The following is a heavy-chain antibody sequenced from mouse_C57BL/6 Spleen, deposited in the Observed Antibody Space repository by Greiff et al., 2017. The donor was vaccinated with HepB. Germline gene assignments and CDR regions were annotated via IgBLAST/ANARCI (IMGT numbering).Heavy chain of an antibody. J-gene: IGHJ2*01. CDR1: GYTFTSYG. CDR2: IYPRSGNT. D-gene: IGHD2-1*01. Sequence: QVQLKESGAELARPGASVKLSCKASGYTFTSYGISWVKQRTGQGLEWIGEIYPRSGNTYYNEKFKGKATLTADKSSSTAYMELRSLTSEDSAVYFCASHGNSYYFDYWGQGTTLTVSS. V-gene: IGHV1-81*01. CDR3: ASHGNSYYFDY.